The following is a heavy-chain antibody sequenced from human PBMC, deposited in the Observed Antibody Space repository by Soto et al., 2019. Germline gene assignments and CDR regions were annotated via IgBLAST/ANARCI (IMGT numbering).Heavy chain of an antibody. D-gene: IGHD3-16*01. CDR3: TKARLWGGDGYNSYYYNAMDV. J-gene: IGHJ6*02. V-gene: IGHV3-74*01. CDR1: GFTFSNYW. CDR2: IDSDGSTT. Sequence: PGGSLRLSCAASGFTFSNYWMHWVRQAPGRGLVWVSHIDSDGSTTTYADSVEGRFTISRDNAKNSLYLQMNSLRPEDTALYYCTKARLWGGDGYNSYYYNAMDVWGQGTTVTVSS.